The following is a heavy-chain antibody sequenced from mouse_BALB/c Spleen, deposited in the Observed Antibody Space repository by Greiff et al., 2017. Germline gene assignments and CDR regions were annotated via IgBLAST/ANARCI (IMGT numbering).Heavy chain of an antibody. Sequence: EVQGVESGGGLVKPGGSLKLSCAASGFTFSSYAMSWVRQTPEKRLEWVASISSGGSTYYPDSVKGRFTISRDNARNILYLQMSSLRSEDTAMYYCARGRGGNPFYAMDYWGQGTSVTVSS. D-gene: IGHD2-1*01. J-gene: IGHJ4*01. CDR1: GFTFSSYA. CDR2: ISSGGST. CDR3: ARGRGGNPFYAMDY. V-gene: IGHV5-6-5*01.